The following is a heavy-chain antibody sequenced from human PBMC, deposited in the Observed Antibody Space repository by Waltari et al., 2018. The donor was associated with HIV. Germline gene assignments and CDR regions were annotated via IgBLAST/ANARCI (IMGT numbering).Heavy chain of an antibody. V-gene: IGHV3-73*01. CDR1: GFTFSGSA. D-gene: IGHD5-18*01. Sequence: EVQLVESGGGLVQPGGSLNLSCAASGFTFSGSAMRWVRQASGKGQEWVGRIRSKANSYATAYAASVKGRFTISRDDSKNTAYLQMNSLKTEDTAVYYCTSDSGYSYGYGYYYGMDVWGQGTTVTVSS. CDR3: TSDSGYSYGYGYYYGMDV. CDR2: IRSKANSYAT. J-gene: IGHJ6*02.